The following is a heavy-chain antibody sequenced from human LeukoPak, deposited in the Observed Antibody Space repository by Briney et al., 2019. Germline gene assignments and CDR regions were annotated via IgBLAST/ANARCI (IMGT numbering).Heavy chain of an antibody. CDR2: IKQDGSEK. J-gene: IGHJ3*02. D-gene: IGHD6-25*01. CDR1: GFTFSNYW. CDR3: VRDLGAALWPNAFDI. Sequence: QPGGSLRLSCAASGFTFSNYWMTWVRHTPGIGLEGVANIKQDGSEKYYVDSVRGRFTISRDNAKMSLYLQINSLRAEDTAVYYCVRDLGAALWPNAFDIWGQGTMVTVSS. V-gene: IGHV3-7*05.